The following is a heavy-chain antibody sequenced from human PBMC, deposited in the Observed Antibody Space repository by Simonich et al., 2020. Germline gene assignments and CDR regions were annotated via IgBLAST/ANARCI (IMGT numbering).Heavy chain of an antibody. Sequence: QVQLVQSGAEVKKPGASVKVSCKASGYTFTGYYMHWVRQAPGQGLGWSRWRNPNRGCNNYEQTVQGRVTMTRGTSISTAYMELSRLRSDDTAVYYCARGALTGDYYYMDVWGKGTTVTVSS. CDR3: ARGALTGDYYYMDV. J-gene: IGHJ6*03. CDR1: GYTFTGYY. D-gene: IGHD7-27*01. V-gene: IGHV1-2*02. CDR2: RNPNRGCN.